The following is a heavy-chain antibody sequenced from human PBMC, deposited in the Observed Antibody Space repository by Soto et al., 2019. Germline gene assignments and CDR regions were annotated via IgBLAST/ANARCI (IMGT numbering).Heavy chain of an antibody. D-gene: IGHD2-8*01. CDR1: GGSVSSGGYY. J-gene: IGHJ4*02. Sequence: SETLSLTCTVSGGSVSSGGYYWSWIRQHPGTGLEWIGYIYYSGTTYFNPSLKSRASISLDTSKNEFSLKLTSVTAADTAVYYCARRALPQCINGVCYKDGFWNYWGQGALVTVSS. CDR2: IYYSGTT. V-gene: IGHV4-31*03. CDR3: ARRALPQCINGVCYKDGFWNY.